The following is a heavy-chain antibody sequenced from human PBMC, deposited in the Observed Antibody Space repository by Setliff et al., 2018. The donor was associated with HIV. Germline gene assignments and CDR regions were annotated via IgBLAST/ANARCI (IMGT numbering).Heavy chain of an antibody. J-gene: IGHJ6*03. CDR3: ARDRRGYYYGSGSCYMDV. V-gene: IGHV4-4*08. Sequence: PSETLSLTCTVSGDSISSYYWSWIRQPPGKGLEWIGYIYTSGITDYNPSLKSRVTISGDPSKNQFSLKLSSVTAADTAVYYCARDRRGYYYGSGSCYMDVWGTGTTVTVSS. D-gene: IGHD3-10*01. CDR1: GDSISSYY. CDR2: IYTSGIT.